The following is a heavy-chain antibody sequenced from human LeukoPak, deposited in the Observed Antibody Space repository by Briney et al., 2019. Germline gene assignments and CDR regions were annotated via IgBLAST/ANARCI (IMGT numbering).Heavy chain of an antibody. CDR2: IIPIFGTA. V-gene: IGHV1-69*06. D-gene: IGHD3-22*01. J-gene: IGHJ6*03. CDR1: GYTFTSYA. CDR3: ARLQIHYYDSSGYYYYYMDV. Sequence: SVKVSCKTSGYTFTSYAISWVRQAPGQGLEWMGGIIPIFGTANYAQKFQGRVTITADKSTSTAYMELSSLRSEDTAVYYCARLQIHYYDSSGYYYYYMDVWGKGTTVTVSS.